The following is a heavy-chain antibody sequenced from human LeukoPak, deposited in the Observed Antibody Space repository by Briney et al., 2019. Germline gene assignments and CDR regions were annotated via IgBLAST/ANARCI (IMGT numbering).Heavy chain of an antibody. J-gene: IGHJ6*03. CDR3: ARDVRGGYLYYYYYMDV. V-gene: IGHV3-7*01. D-gene: IGHD2-2*03. Sequence: GGSLRLSCAASGFTFSSYWMSWVRQAPGKGLEWVANIKQDGSEKYYVDSVKGRFTISRDNAKNSLYLQMNSLRAEDTAVYYCARDVRGGYLYYYYYMDVWGKGTTVTISS. CDR2: IKQDGSEK. CDR1: GFTFSSYW.